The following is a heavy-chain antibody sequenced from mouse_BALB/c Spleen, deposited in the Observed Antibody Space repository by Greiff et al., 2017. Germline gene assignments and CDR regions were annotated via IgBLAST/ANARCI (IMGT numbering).Heavy chain of an antibody. CDR3: ARWGGNFAMDY. CDR1: GYTFSSYW. D-gene: IGHD1-1*02. J-gene: IGHJ4*01. V-gene: IGHV1-9*01. Sequence: VKLMESGAELMKPGASVKISCKATGYTFSSYWIEWVKQRPGHGLEWIGEILPGSGSTNYNEKFKGKATFTADTSSNTAYMQLSSLTSEDSAVYYCARWGGNFAMDYWGQGTSVTVSS. CDR2: ILPGSGST.